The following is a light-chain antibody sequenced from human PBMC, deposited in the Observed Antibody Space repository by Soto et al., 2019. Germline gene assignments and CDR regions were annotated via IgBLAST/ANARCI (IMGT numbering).Light chain of an antibody. Sequence: EIVMTQSPATLSVSPGERATLSCRASQSVSSNLAWYQQKPGQAPTLLIFGASARATGIPARFSGSGSGTEFTLTISRLEPEDFAVYYCQQYGSSPITFGPGTKVDIK. V-gene: IGKV3-15*01. CDR3: QQYGSSPIT. J-gene: IGKJ3*01. CDR2: GAS. CDR1: QSVSSN.